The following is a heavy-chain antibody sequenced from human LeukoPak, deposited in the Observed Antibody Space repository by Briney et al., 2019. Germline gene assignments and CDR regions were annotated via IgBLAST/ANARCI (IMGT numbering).Heavy chain of an antibody. Sequence: TGGSLRLSCAASGFTVSSNYMSWVRQAPGKGLEWVSVIYSGGSTYYADSVKGRFTISRDNSKNTLYLQMNSLRAEDMAVYYCARRGSGWYFDYWGQGTLVTVSS. CDR1: GFTVSSNY. D-gene: IGHD6-19*01. J-gene: IGHJ4*02. V-gene: IGHV3-53*01. CDR3: ARRGSGWYFDY. CDR2: IYSGGST.